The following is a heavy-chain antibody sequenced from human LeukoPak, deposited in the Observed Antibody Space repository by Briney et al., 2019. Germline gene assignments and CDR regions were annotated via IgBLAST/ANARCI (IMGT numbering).Heavy chain of an antibody. CDR2: ISSSSDVI. V-gene: IGHV3-48*01. CDR1: GFTFDTYS. Sequence: GGSLRLSCAASGFTFDTYSMDWVPQAAGKGLEWLSYISSSSDVIYYADSVKGRFTISRDNAKNSLYLQMNSLRAEDTAVYYCTRDPTRRFDYWGQGTLVTVSS. CDR3: TRDPTRRFDY. D-gene: IGHD2-15*01. J-gene: IGHJ4*02.